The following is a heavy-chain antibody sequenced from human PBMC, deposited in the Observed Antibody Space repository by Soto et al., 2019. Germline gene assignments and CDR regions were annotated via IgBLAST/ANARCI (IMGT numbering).Heavy chain of an antibody. Sequence: PSHTLSLTCAVYGDLLSESYWNWIRYRPGTGLEWIGDVYNSGSTNYNPSLKSRVTISEDTSKSQFSLKVNSITAADTAVYYCARYRREAVAGYTLDNWGQGILVSVSS. D-gene: IGHD6-13*01. CDR1: GDLLSESY. CDR2: VYNSGST. V-gene: IGHV4-59*07. J-gene: IGHJ4*02. CDR3: ARYRREAVAGYTLDN.